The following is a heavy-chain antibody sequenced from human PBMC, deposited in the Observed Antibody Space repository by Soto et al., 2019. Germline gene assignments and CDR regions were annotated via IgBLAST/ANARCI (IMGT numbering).Heavy chain of an antibody. CDR1: GFTFSTFS. CDR2: ISGGGRPI. J-gene: IGHJ4*02. Sequence: GGSLRLSCAASGFTFSTFSMNWVRRAPGRGLEWISYISGGGRPISYADSVKGRFTISRDNAKNSLYLQMDSLTDEDTAVYYCARDLGWAFDSWGQGTLVTVSS. CDR3: ARDLGWAFDS. D-gene: IGHD6-19*01. V-gene: IGHV3-48*02.